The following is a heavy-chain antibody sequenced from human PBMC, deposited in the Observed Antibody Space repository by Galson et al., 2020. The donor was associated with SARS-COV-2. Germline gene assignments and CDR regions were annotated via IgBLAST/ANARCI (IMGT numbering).Heavy chain of an antibody. CDR3: ARDRILSMIVVVIKYFDY. D-gene: IGHD3-22*01. J-gene: IGHJ4*02. CDR1: GFTFSSYA. Sequence: QLGESLKISCAASGFTFSSYAMHWVRQAPGKGLEWVAVISYDGSNKYYADSVKGRFTISRDNSKNTLYLQMNSLRAEDTAVYYCARDRILSMIVVVIKYFDYWGQGTLVTVSS. CDR2: ISYDGSNK. V-gene: IGHV3-30*04.